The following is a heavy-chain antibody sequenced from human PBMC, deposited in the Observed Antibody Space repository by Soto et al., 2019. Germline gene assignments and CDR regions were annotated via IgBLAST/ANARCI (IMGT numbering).Heavy chain of an antibody. CDR3: ARGKVVVPAAINYMDV. D-gene: IGHD2-2*01. CDR2: TYYRSKWYN. J-gene: IGHJ6*03. CDR1: GDSVSSNSAA. V-gene: IGHV6-1*01. Sequence: SQTLSLTCXISGDSVSSNSAAWNWIRQSPSRGLEWLGGTYYRSKWYNDYAVSVKSRITINPDTSKNQFSLQLNSVTPEDTAVYYCARGKVVVPAAINYMDVWGKGTTVTVSS.